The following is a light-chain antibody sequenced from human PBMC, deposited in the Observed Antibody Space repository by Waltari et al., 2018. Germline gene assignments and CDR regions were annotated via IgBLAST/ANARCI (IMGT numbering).Light chain of an antibody. Sequence: SYELRQPPSVSVYPGQTARITCLGDALPRTYTHWYQQKSGQPPVMGIYEDMKPPSGIPERFSGSNSGAVATLTISGAQFDDEADYYCLSADHSVDHRVFGGGTKLTVL. CDR1: ALPRTY. CDR3: LSADHSVDHRV. V-gene: IGLV3-10*01. CDR2: EDM. J-gene: IGLJ3*02.